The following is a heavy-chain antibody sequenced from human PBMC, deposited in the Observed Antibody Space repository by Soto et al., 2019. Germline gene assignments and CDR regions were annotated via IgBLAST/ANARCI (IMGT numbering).Heavy chain of an antibody. CDR2: IYSGGSR. D-gene: IGHD2-8*02. V-gene: IGHV3-53*01. CDR3: TRALPDFETTGHYIDY. CDR1: GFTVSNHY. J-gene: IGHJ4*02. Sequence: GGSLRLSCSASGFTVSNHYMTWVRQDPGKGLEWVSVIYSGGSRYYADSVKGRFAISRDHSKNTLYLQMNSLTAEDTAVYYCTRALPDFETTGHYIDYWGQGTLVTVSS.